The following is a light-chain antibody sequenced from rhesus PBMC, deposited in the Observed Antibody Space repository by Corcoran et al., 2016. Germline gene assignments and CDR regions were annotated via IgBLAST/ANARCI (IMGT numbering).Light chain of an antibody. Sequence: DIQMTQSPSSLSASVGDTVTITCQASQGISKYLAWYQQKPGKAPKILIYDASTLQIGVPSRFSGSGSGTEITLTVSGLQPADFATYYWQKRNSYPRTFGQGTKVEIK. V-gene: IGKV1-25*01. CDR3: QKRNSYPRT. CDR2: DAS. CDR1: QGISKY. J-gene: IGKJ1*01.